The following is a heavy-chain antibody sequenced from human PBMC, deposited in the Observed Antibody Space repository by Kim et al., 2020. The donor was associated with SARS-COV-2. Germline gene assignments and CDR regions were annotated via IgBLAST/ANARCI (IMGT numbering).Heavy chain of an antibody. J-gene: IGHJ5*02. CDR3: ARVGRYNWNYWGWFDP. Sequence: TLSLTCTVSGGSISSGDYYWSWIRQPPGKGLEWIGYIYYSVSTYYNPSLKSRVTISVDTSKNQFSLKLSSVTAADTAVYYCARVGRYNWNYWGWFDPWGQGTLVTVSS. CDR2: IYYSVST. D-gene: IGHD1-7*01. CDR1: GGSISSGDYY. V-gene: IGHV4-30-4*01.